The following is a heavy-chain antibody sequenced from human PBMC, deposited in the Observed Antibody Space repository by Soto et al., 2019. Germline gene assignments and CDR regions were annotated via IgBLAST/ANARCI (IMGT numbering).Heavy chain of an antibody. CDR3: ARQKSTFYVFWSGYYPSPFAY. J-gene: IGHJ4*02. D-gene: IGHD3-3*01. CDR1: GGSISSYY. CDR2: IYYSGST. V-gene: IGHV4-59*08. Sequence: PSETLSLTCTVSGGSISSYYWSWIRQPPGKGLEWIGYIYYSGSTNYNPSLKNRVTISVDTSKNQFSLKLSSVTAADTAVYYCARQKSTFYVFWSGYYPSPFAYRGQGTLDPVSS.